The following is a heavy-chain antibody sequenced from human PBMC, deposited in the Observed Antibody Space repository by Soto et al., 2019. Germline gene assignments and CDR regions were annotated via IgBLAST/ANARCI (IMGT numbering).Heavy chain of an antibody. CDR2: ISSSSSYI. V-gene: IGHV3-21*01. CDR1: GFTFSSYS. CDR3: ARVGIECSSTSCYPDY. D-gene: IGHD2-2*01. J-gene: IGHJ4*02. Sequence: PGGSLRLSCAASGFTFSSYSMNWVRQAPGKGLEWVSSISSSSSYIYYADSVKGRFTISRDNAKNSLYLQMNSLRAEDTAVYYCARVGIECSSTSCYPDYWGQGTLVTVSS.